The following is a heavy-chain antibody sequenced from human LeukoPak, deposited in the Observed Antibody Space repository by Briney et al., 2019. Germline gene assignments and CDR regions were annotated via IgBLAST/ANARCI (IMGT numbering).Heavy chain of an antibody. J-gene: IGHJ5*02. Sequence: ASVKVSCKASGYTFTGYYMHWVRQAPGQGLEWMGWINPNSGGTNYAQKFQGRVTMTRDTSISTAYMELSRLRSDDTAVYYCAREETGSSWYGWFDPWGQGTLVTVSS. CDR1: GYTFTGYY. CDR2: INPNSGGT. D-gene: IGHD6-13*01. CDR3: AREETGSSWYGWFDP. V-gene: IGHV1-2*02.